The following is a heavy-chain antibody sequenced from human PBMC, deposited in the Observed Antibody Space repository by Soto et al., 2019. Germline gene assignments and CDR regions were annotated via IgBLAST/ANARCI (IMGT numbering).Heavy chain of an antibody. CDR3: AKDEAWYSSSSVPYGMDV. J-gene: IGHJ6*02. V-gene: IGHV3-23*01. CDR2: IRGSGGST. D-gene: IGHD6-6*01. CDR1: GFTFSSYA. Sequence: EVQLLESGGGLVQPGGSLRLSCAASGFTFSSYAMSWVRQAPGKGLEWVSAIRGSGGSTYYADSVKGRFTISRDNSKNTLYLQMNSLRVEDTAVYYCAKDEAWYSSSSVPYGMDVWGQGTTVTVSS.